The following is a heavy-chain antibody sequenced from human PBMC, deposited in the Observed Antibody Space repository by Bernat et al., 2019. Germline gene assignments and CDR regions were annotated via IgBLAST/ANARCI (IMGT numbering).Heavy chain of an antibody. CDR1: GGSFSSSSYY. CDR2: IYYSGST. CDR3: ARHAEGVAAHFDY. J-gene: IGHJ4*02. V-gene: IGHV4-39*01. Sequence: QLQLQESGPGLVKPSETLSLTCTFSGGSFSSSSYYLGWIRQPPGKGLEWIGSIYYSGSTYYNPSLKSRVTIPVDTSKNQSSLKLSSVTAADTAVYYCARHAEGVAAHFDYWGQGTLVTVSS. D-gene: IGHD6-13*01.